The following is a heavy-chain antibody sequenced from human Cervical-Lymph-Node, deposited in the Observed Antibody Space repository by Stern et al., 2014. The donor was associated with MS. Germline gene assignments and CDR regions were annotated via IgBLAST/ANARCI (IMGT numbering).Heavy chain of an antibody. D-gene: IGHD1-26*01. V-gene: IGHV1-18*04. CDR1: GYTFTTYG. Sequence: VQLVESGAEVKKPGASVKVSCKASGYTFTTYGFAWVRQAPGQGLEWMGWISGYNGNTNYAQKFQGRVTMTTDTSTNTAYMELRSLRSDDTAVYYCARDRHGVAATGNYFDYWGHGTLVTV. J-gene: IGHJ4*01. CDR2: ISGYNGNT. CDR3: ARDRHGVAATGNYFDY.